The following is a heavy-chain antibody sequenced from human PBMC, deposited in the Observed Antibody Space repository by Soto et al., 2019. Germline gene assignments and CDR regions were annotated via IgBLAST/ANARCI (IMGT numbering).Heavy chain of an antibody. J-gene: IGHJ3*02. Sequence: ASVNVSCKASGYTFTSYYMHWVRQAPGQGLEWMGIINPSGGSTSYAQRFQGRVTMTRDTSTSTVYMELSSLRSEDSAVYYCARSSSYSDAFDIWGQGTMVTVSS. V-gene: IGHV1-46*01. D-gene: IGHD3-10*01. CDR1: GYTFTSYY. CDR3: ARSSSYSDAFDI. CDR2: INPSGGST.